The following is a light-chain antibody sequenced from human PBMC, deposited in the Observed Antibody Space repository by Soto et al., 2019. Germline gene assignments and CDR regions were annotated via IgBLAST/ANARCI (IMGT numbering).Light chain of an antibody. CDR1: SSDVGAYNS. Sequence: QSVLTQPPSASGSPGQSVTISCTGTSSDVGAYNSVSWYQHYPGKAPKLLIYEVSKRPSGVPDRFSGSKSGNTASLTVSGLQAEDEADYYCSSYAGATNVVFGGGTKLTVL. CDR3: SSYAGATNVV. CDR2: EVS. V-gene: IGLV2-8*01. J-gene: IGLJ2*01.